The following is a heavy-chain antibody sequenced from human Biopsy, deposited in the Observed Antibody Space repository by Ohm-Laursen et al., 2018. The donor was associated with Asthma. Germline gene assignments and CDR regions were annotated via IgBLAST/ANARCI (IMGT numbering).Heavy chain of an antibody. D-gene: IGHD2-2*01. CDR2: INSVFGTT. V-gene: IGHV1-69*13. CDR3: ARKAGSCISRTCYSLDF. J-gene: IGHJ4*02. CDR1: GGTFNTYV. Sequence: SVKASCKSLGGTFNTYVIGWVRQAPGQGREWMGGINSVFGTTTYPQKFQDRVTITADDSTSTVYMELSSLRSEDTAVYYCARKAGSCISRTCYSLDFWGQGTLVTVSS.